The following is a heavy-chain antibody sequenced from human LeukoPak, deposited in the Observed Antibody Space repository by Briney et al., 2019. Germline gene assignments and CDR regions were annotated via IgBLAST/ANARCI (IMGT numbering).Heavy chain of an antibody. CDR2: ISAYNGNT. CDR3: ARRVFWSGYLVLDY. V-gene: IGHV1-18*01. J-gene: IGHJ4*02. CDR1: VYTFTSYG. D-gene: IGHD3-3*01. Sequence: ASVKVSCKASVYTFTSYGISWVRQAPGQGLEWMGWISAYNGNTNYAQKLQGRVTMTADTSTSTAYMELRSLRSDDTAVYYCARRVFWSGYLVLDYWGQGTLVTVSS.